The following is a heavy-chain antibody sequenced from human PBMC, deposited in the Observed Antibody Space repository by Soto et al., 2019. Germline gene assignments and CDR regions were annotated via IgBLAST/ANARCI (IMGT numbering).Heavy chain of an antibody. D-gene: IGHD6-13*01. Sequence: ASVKVSCKASGYTFTSYGIHWVRQAPGQRLEWMGWINAANGDTKHSPKFQGRVTITRDTSASTAYMELSSLRSEDTAVYYCVRRHVSATGIDWFDPWGQGTMVTVYS. V-gene: IGHV1-3*01. CDR1: GYTFTSYG. CDR2: INAANGDT. J-gene: IGHJ5*02. CDR3: VRRHVSATGIDWFDP.